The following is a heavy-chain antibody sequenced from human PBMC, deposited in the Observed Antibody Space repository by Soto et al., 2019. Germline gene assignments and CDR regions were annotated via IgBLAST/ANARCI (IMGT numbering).Heavy chain of an antibody. V-gene: IGHV5-51*01. CDR1: GYGFSGYW. Sequence: GESLKISCKASGYGFSGYWIGWVRQMPGKGLEWMGIIYPGDSNTKYSPSFQGQVTMSADKSISTAYLQLSSLKASDTAMYYCARLTGFLSERNIHLDYWGQGTPVTVSS. J-gene: IGHJ4*02. CDR3: ARLTGFLSERNIHLDY. CDR2: IYPGDSNT. D-gene: IGHD1-26*01.